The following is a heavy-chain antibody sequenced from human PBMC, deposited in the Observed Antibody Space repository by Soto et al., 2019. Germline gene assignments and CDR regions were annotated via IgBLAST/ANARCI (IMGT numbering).Heavy chain of an antibody. CDR1: GGTFSSYT. V-gene: IGHV1-69*02. J-gene: IGHJ3*02. CDR2: IIPILGIA. Sequence: GASVKVSCKASGGTFSSYTISWVRQAPGQGLEWMGRIIPILGIANYAQKFQGRVTITADKSTSTAYMELSSLRSEDTAVYYCASPPEDIGYVTNDAFDIWGQGTMVTSSS. D-gene: IGHD5-12*01. CDR3: ASPPEDIGYVTNDAFDI.